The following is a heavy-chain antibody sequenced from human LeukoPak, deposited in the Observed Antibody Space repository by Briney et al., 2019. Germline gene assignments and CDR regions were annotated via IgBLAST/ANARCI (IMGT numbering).Heavy chain of an antibody. Sequence: ASVTVSCKASGYTFTSYDINWVRQAAGQGLEWMGWMNPNSGNTVYAQKFQGRVTMTRNTSISTAYMELSSLRSEDTAVYYCARGHSSGWYLGQYYFDYWGQGTLVTVSS. CDR3: ARGHSSGWYLGQYYFDY. CDR2: MNPNSGNT. CDR1: GYTFTSYD. J-gene: IGHJ4*02. V-gene: IGHV1-8*01. D-gene: IGHD6-19*01.